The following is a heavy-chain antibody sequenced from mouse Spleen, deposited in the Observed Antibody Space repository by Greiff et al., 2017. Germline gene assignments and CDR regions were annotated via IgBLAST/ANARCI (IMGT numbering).Heavy chain of an antibody. D-gene: IGHD2-14*01. V-gene: IGHV5-9-3*01. CDR1: GFTFSSYA. CDR3: ARGGYEGY. J-gene: IGHJ2*01. CDR2: ISSGGSYT. Sequence: EVHLVESGGGLVKPGGSLKLSCVASGFTFSSYAMSWVRQTPEKRLEWVATISSGGSYTYYPDSVKGRFTISRDNAKNTLYLQMSSLRSEDTAMYYCARGGYEGYWGQGTTLTVSS.